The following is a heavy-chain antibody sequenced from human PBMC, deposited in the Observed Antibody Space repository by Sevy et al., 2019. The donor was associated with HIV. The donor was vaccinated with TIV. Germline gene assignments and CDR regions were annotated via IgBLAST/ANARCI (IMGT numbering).Heavy chain of an antibody. Sequence: SDTLSLSCTVSGASITDYYWTWIRQPAGKGLEWLGRIYESGNIYSSGYIDYNPSLQSRVTLSVDTSKNQFSLRLTSVTAADTAFYYCARGGFVARGFKPYNWFDPWGQGVLVTVSS. D-gene: IGHD3-3*01. CDR2: IYESGNIYSSGYI. J-gene: IGHJ5*02. V-gene: IGHV4-4*07. CDR1: GASITDYY. CDR3: ARGGFVARGFKPYNWFDP.